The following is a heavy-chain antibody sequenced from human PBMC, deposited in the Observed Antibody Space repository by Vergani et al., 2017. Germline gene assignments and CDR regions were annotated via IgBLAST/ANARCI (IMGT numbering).Heavy chain of an antibody. J-gene: IGHJ6*02. D-gene: IGHD2-2*01. V-gene: IGHV1-69*01. CDR1: GGTFSSYA. CDR2: IIPIFGTA. Sequence: QVQLVQSGAEVKKPGSSVKVSCKASGGTFSSYAISWVRQAPGQGLEWMGGIIPIFGTANYAQKFQGRVTITADESTSTAYMELSSLRSEDTAVYYCARVRTYCSXTSCKSYYYYGMDVWGQGTTVTVSS. CDR3: ARVRTYCSXTSCKSYYYYGMDV.